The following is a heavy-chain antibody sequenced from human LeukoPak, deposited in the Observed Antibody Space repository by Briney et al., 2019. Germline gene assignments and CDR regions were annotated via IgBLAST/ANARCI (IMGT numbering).Heavy chain of an antibody. D-gene: IGHD3-22*01. Sequence: SETLSLTCTVSGGSISSSSYYWGWIRQTPGKGLEWIGSIYYDGTTYYNPSLKSRVTISADTSKNQFSLKLSPVTAADTAVYYCARLIPYYYDSSGYRYYFDFWGQGTLVTVSS. V-gene: IGHV4-39*01. J-gene: IGHJ4*02. CDR3: ARLIPYYYDSSGYRYYFDF. CDR1: GGSISSSSYY. CDR2: IYYDGTT.